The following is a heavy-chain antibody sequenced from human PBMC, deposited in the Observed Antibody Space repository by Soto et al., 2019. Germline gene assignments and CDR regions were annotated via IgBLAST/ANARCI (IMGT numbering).Heavy chain of an antibody. CDR3: ARARTDSSIAARPIDY. V-gene: IGHV4-38-2*02. CDR1: GYSISSGYY. J-gene: IGHJ4*02. D-gene: IGHD6-6*01. CDR2: IYHSGST. Sequence: SETLSLTCTVSGYSISSGYYWGWIRQPPGKGLEWIGSIYHSGSTYYNPSLKSRVTISVDTSKNQFSRKLRSVTAADTAVYYCARARTDSSIAARPIDYWGQGTLVTVSS.